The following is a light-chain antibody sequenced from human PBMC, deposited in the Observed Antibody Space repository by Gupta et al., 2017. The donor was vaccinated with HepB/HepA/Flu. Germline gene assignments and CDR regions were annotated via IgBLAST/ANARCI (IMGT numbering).Light chain of an antibody. CDR3: QQRDSTSWT. Sequence: DIQMTQSPSSLSASVGDRVTITCRASQSISSYLNWYQQKPGKAPKLLIYAASRLKSGVPSRFSGSGSGTDFTLTISRLQPEDFATYYCQQRDSTSWTFGQGTKVEIK. CDR2: AAS. J-gene: IGKJ1*01. V-gene: IGKV1-39*01. CDR1: QSISSY.